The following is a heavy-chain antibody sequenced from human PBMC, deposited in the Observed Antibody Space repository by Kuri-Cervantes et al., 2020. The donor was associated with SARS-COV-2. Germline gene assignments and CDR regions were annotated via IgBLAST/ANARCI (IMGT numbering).Heavy chain of an antibody. Sequence: GESLKISCAASGFNFSRTDMHWVHQAPGKGLEWVAVISHDGKNKKCIASGKGRFTISRDNSQNTLYLHIKSLRSEDTAMYYCAKDRVGVQDFWGQGTLVTVSS. CDR2: ISHDGKNK. D-gene: IGHD2-21*01. V-gene: IGHV3-30*18. CDR1: GFNFSRTD. CDR3: AKDRVGVQDF. J-gene: IGHJ4*02.